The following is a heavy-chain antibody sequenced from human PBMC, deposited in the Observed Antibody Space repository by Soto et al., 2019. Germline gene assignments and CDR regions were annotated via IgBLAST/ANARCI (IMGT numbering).Heavy chain of an antibody. D-gene: IGHD4-17*01. CDR1: SGSISSSNW. CDR2: IYHSGST. Sequence: QVQLQESGPGLVKPSGTLSLTCAVSSGSISSSNWWSWVRQPPGKGLEWIGEIYHSGSTNYNPSLQSRVTISVDKSKNQFSLKMSSVTAADTAVYYCARVYGDYGSGYYYYYTYVWGKGTTVTVSS. V-gene: IGHV4-4*02. J-gene: IGHJ6*03. CDR3: ARVYGDYGSGYYYYYTYV.